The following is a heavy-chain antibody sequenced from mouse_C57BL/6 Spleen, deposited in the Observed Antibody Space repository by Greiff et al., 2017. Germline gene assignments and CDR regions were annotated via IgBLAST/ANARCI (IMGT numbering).Heavy chain of an antibody. V-gene: IGHV1-80*01. CDR1: GYAFSSYW. D-gene: IGHD1-1*01. CDR2: IYPGDGDT. Sequence: QVQLQQSGAELVKPGASVKISCKASGYAFSSYWMNWVKQRPGKGLEWIGQIYPGDGDTNYNGKFKGKATLTADKSSSTAYMQLSSLTSEDSAVYFCARLRLVAPYFDYWGQGTTLTGSS. CDR3: ARLRLVAPYFDY. J-gene: IGHJ2*01.